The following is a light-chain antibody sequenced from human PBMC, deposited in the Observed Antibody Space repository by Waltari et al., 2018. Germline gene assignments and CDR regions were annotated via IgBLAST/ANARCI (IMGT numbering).Light chain of an antibody. CDR2: EVS. CDR3: SSYAGSNHYV. J-gene: IGLJ1*01. V-gene: IGLV2-8*01. CDR1: SSDVGGYNY. Sequence: QSALTQPPSASGSPGQSVTISCTGTSSDVGGYNYVSWYQQHPGKAPKLMIDEVSKRPSGVPDRFSGSKSVNTASLPVSGLQAEDEADYYCSSYAGSNHYVFGTGTKVTVL.